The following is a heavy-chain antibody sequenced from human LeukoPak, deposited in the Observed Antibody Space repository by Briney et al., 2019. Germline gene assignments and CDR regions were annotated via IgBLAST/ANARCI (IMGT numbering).Heavy chain of an antibody. CDR3: ARRDGYNTFYFEY. Sequence: GGSLRLSCAASRFTFSNYWMTWVRQAPGKGLEWVANINQDGSERYYVDSVKGRFTISRDNAKSSLYLQMNSLRAEDTAVYYCARRDGYNTFYFEYWGQGTLVTVSS. D-gene: IGHD5-24*01. CDR2: INQDGSER. V-gene: IGHV3-7*01. CDR1: RFTFSNYW. J-gene: IGHJ4*02.